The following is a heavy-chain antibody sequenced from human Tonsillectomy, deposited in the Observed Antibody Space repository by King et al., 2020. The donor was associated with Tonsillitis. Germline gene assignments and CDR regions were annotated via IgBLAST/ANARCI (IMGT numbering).Heavy chain of an antibody. V-gene: IGHV3-48*03. D-gene: IGHD3-3*01. J-gene: IGHJ4*02. Sequence: QLVQSGGGLVQPGGSLRLSCAASGFNFSSYEMNWVRQAPGKGLEWVSYISSSSSTIFYADSVKGRFTISRDNAQSSLYLQMNSLRAEDTAVYYCATSAIFGVALDYWGQGALVTVSS. CDR2: ISSSSSTI. CDR3: ATSAIFGVALDY. CDR1: GFNFSSYE.